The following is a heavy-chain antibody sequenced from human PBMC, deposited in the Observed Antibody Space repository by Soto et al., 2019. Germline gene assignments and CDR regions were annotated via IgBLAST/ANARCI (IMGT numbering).Heavy chain of an antibody. V-gene: IGHV3-30-3*01. CDR3: AREQYYGMDV. J-gene: IGHJ6*02. D-gene: IGHD3-16*01. CDR1: GFPFRSFA. CDR2: ISYDGTRK. Sequence: GGSLRLSCAASGFPFRSFAMHWVCQAPGKGLEWLAIISYDGTRKYYADSVKGRFTISRDNSKNTLYLQLNSLRPEDTAVYYCAREQYYGMDVWGQGTTVTVSS.